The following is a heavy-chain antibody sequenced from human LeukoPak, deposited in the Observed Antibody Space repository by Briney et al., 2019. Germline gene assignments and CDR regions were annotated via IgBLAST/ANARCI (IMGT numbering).Heavy chain of an antibody. J-gene: IGHJ4*02. V-gene: IGHV3-30-3*01. CDR1: GFTFSSYS. Sequence: GVSLTLSCAASGFTFSSYSTHWVRHSPGGAREGGACISYGGNNKYYRHSVEGLFTISRDNSKNTVYLQMNSPRADHTGVYYCAKARGLRYFDWSPYYFDYWGQGTLVTVSS. CDR3: AKARGLRYFDWSPYYFDY. D-gene: IGHD3-9*01. CDR2: ISYGGNNK.